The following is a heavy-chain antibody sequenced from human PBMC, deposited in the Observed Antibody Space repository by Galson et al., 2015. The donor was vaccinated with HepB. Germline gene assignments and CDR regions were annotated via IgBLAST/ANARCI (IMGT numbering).Heavy chain of an antibody. J-gene: IGHJ4*02. Sequence: SVKVSCKASGYTFTGYYIYWLRQAPGQGLEWVGRINPNSGGTNPPQKFQGRVTMTRDTSISTAYMELRRLRSDDTAVYYCTRSNLAYCGGDCYFGDYWGQGTLVTVSS. CDR3: TRSNLAYCGGDCYFGDY. V-gene: IGHV1-2*06. CDR2: INPNSGGT. CDR1: GYTFTGYY. D-gene: IGHD2-21*01.